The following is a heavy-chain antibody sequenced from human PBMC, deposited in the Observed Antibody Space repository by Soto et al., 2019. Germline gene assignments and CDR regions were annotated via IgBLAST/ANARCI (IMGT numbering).Heavy chain of an antibody. D-gene: IGHD3-22*01. V-gene: IGHV1-18*01. CDR2: ISAYNGNT. CDR3: ARDDYYDSSGYSNYFDY. J-gene: IGHJ4*02. CDR1: VYTFTSYG. Sequence: XSVKVSCKASVYTFTSYGISWVRQAPGQGLEWMGWISAYNGNTNYAQKLQGRVTMTTDTSTSTAYMELRSLRSDDTAVYCCARDDYYDSSGYSNYFDYWGQGTLVTVSS.